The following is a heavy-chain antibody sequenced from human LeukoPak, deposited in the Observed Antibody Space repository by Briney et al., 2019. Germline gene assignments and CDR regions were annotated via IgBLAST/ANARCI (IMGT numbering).Heavy chain of an antibody. J-gene: IGHJ4*02. CDR2: ISYDGSNK. D-gene: IGHD1-26*01. Sequence: PGGSLRLSCAASGFTFSSYGMHWVRQAPGKGLEWVAVISYDGSNKYYAESVKGRFTISRDNSKNTLYLQMNSLRAEDTAVYYCAKDHLVGATPDYWGQGTLVTVSS. CDR3: AKDHLVGATPDY. CDR1: GFTFSSYG. V-gene: IGHV3-30*18.